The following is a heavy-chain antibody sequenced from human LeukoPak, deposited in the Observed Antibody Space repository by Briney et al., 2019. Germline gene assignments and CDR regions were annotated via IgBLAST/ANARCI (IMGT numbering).Heavy chain of an antibody. CDR1: GYTFTGYY. CDR2: INPNSCGT. CDR3: ARGRELLGVVDY. D-gene: IGHD1-26*01. Sequence: GASVKVSCKASGYTFTGYYMHWGRQAPGQGLEWMGWINPNSCGTNYARKFQGRVTMTRDTSISTAYMELRRLRSDDTAVYYCARGRELLGVVDYWGQGTLVTVSS. J-gene: IGHJ4*02. V-gene: IGHV1-2*02.